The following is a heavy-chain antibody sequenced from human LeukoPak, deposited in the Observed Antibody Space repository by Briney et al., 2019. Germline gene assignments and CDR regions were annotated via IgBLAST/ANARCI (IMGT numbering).Heavy chain of an antibody. CDR1: GFTFSSYG. CDR2: IRYDGSNK. D-gene: IGHD4-17*01. Sequence: PGGSLRLSCAASGFTFSSYGMHWVRQAPGKGLEWVAFIRYDGSNKYYADSVKGRFTISRDNSKNTLYLQMNSLRAEDTAVYYCARWADYGDNFDYWGQGSLVIVSS. CDR3: ARWADYGDNFDY. V-gene: IGHV3-30*02. J-gene: IGHJ4*02.